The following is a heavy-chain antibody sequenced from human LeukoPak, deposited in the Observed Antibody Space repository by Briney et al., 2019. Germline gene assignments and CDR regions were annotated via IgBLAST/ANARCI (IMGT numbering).Heavy chain of an antibody. V-gene: IGHV4-31*03. D-gene: IGHD6-13*01. Sequence: SETLSLTCTVSGGSISSGGYYWSWIRPHPGKGLEWIGYIYYSGSTYYNPSLKSRVTISVDTSKNQFSLKLSSVTAADTAVYYCARVGGGQQLVASPLYYFDYWGQGTLVTVSS. CDR2: IYYSGST. CDR1: GGSISSGGYY. J-gene: IGHJ4*02. CDR3: ARVGGGQQLVASPLYYFDY.